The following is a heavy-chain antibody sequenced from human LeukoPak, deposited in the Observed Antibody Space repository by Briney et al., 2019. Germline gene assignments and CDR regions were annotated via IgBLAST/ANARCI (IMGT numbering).Heavy chain of an antibody. CDR1: GYTFTSYY. J-gene: IGHJ6*02. Sequence: GASVKVSCKASGYTFTSYYMHWVRQAPGQGLEWMGIINPSGGSTSYAQKFQGRVTMTRDTSTSTVYMELSSLRSEDTAVYYCARAYCGGDCSYHYYYGMDVWGQGTTVTVSS. CDR3: ARAYCGGDCSYHYYYGMDV. D-gene: IGHD2-21*02. CDR2: INPSGGST. V-gene: IGHV1-46*01.